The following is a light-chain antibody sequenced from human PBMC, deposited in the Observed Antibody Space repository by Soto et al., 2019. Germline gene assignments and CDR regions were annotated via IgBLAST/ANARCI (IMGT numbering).Light chain of an antibody. CDR2: EVN. CDR1: NNDVGAYNY. Sequence: QSVLTQPASVSGSPGQSITISCTGSNNDVGAYNYVSWYQQHPGKAPKLIIYEVNNQPSGVSHRFSGSKSGNTASLTISGLQADDEADYYCASYTISSTRVFCGGTKLTVL. V-gene: IGLV2-14*01. CDR3: ASYTISSTRV. J-gene: IGLJ3*02.